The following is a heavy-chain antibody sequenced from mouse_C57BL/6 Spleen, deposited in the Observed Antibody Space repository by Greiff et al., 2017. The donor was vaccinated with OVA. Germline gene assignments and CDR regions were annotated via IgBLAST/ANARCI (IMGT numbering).Heavy chain of an antibody. CDR3: ARDSNYDYDGPPFAY. J-gene: IGHJ3*01. CDR1: GYTFTSYG. V-gene: IGHV1-81*01. CDR2: IYPRSGNT. Sequence: QVHVKQSGAELARPGASVKLSCKASGYTFTSYGISWVKQRTGQGLEWIGEIYPRSGNTYYNEKFKGKATLTADKSSSTAYMELRSLTSEDSAVYFCARDSNYDYDGPPFAYWGQGTLVTVSA. D-gene: IGHD2-4*01.